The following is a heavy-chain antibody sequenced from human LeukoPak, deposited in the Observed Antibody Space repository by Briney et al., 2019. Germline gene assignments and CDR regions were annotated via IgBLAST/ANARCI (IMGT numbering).Heavy chain of an antibody. CDR3: ARGDTAIDPPYYFDY. CDR1: GYTFSSYG. CDR2: ISVYNGNT. V-gene: IGHV1-18*01. D-gene: IGHD5-18*01. J-gene: IGHJ4*02. Sequence: ASVKVSCNASGYTFSSYGINWVRQAPGQGLEWMGWISVYNGNTDYAQKLQGRVTMTTDTSTSTTYMELRSLRSDDTAVYYCARGDTAIDPPYYFDYWGQGTLVTVSA.